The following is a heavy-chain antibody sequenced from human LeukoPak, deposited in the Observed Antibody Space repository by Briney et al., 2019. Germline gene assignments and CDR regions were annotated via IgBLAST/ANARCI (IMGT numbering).Heavy chain of an antibody. CDR3: ARGYFSSSGRGMDV. D-gene: IGHD6-13*01. Sequence: GSLRLSCAASGLTFSTYWMSWVRQAPGKGLEWVANIKQDGSEKYYVDSVEGRFTISRDNAKNSLYLQMNSLRVEDAAVYYCARGYFSSSGRGMDVWGRGATVTVSS. J-gene: IGHJ6*02. CDR1: GLTFSTYW. V-gene: IGHV3-7*01. CDR2: IKQDGSEK.